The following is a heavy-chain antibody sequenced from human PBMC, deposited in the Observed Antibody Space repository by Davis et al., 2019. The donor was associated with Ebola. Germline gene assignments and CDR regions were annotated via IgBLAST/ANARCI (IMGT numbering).Heavy chain of an antibody. V-gene: IGHV3-30-3*01. CDR2: ISPDGSNR. Sequence: GESLKISCTASGFTFRDYAMSWVRQAPGKGLQWVALISPDGSNRWYADSVRGRLTTSRDNSKNTLYLQVNSLRPDDTAVYYCARDGTGWYPGDYWGQGTLVTVSS. CDR3: ARDGTGWYPGDY. CDR1: GFTFRDYA. J-gene: IGHJ4*02. D-gene: IGHD6-19*01.